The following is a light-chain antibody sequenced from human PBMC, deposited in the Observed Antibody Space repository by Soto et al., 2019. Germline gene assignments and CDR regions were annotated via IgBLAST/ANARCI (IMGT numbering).Light chain of an antibody. CDR3: RSYPCSRTL. J-gene: IGLJ1*01. CDR1: SSDVGSYNL. V-gene: IGLV2-14*02. Sequence: QSALTQPASVSGSPGQSITISCTGTSSDVGSYNLVSWYQQHPGKAPKLMVYEGSKRPSGVSNRFSGSKSGNTASLTISGLQAVFEAYYYRRSYPCSRTLFATGTNFTVL. CDR2: EGS.